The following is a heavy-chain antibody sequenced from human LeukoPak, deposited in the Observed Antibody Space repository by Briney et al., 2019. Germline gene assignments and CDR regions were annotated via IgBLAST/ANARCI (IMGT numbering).Heavy chain of an antibody. CDR3: ARGRGDDAFDI. D-gene: IGHD3-16*01. V-gene: IGHV4-4*02. CDR1: GGSISSDNW. J-gene: IGHJ3*02. Sequence: MPSETLSLTCAVSGGSISSDNWWSWVRQPPGKGLEWIGEIYHSGSTNYNPSLKSRVTISVDTSKNQFSLKLSSVTAADTAVYYCARGRGDDAFDIWGQGTMVTVSS. CDR2: IYHSGST.